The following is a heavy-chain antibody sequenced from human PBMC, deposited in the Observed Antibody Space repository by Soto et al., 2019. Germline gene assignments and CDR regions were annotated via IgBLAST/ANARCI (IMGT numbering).Heavy chain of an antibody. CDR1: GFTFSSHG. CDR3: ANGGRYCSSTSCYYPDY. CDR2: ISYDGSNK. J-gene: IGHJ4*02. V-gene: IGHV3-30*18. D-gene: IGHD2-2*01. Sequence: QVQLVESGGGVVQPGRSLRLSCAASGFTFSSHGMHWVRQAPGKGLEWVAVISYDGSNKYYADSVKGRFTISRDNSKNTLYLQMNSLRAEDKAVYYCANGGRYCSSTSCYYPDYWGQGTLVTVSS.